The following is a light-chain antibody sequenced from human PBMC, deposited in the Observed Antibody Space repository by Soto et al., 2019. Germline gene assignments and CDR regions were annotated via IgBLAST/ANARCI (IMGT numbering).Light chain of an antibody. V-gene: IGLV1-51*01. J-gene: IGLJ2*01. CDR3: GTWDSSLRIV. CDR2: DNN. Sequence: QSALTQPPSVSAAPGQKVTLSCSGSSSNIGNNYVSWYQQLPGTAPKLLIYDNNKRPSGIPDRFSGSKSGTSATLGITGLQTGDEADYYCGTWDSSLRIVFGGGTKLTVL. CDR1: SSNIGNNY.